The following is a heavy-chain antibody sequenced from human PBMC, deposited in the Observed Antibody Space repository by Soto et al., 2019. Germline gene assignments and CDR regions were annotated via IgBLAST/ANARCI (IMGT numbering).Heavy chain of an antibody. D-gene: IGHD3-3*01. Sequence: SLRLSCAASGFTFSSYWMSWVRQAPGKGLEWVANIKQDGSEKYYVDSVKGRFTISRDNAKNSLYLQMNSLRAEDTAVYYCARDARDFWSGYWSGRRGYYYYYMDVWGKGTTVTVSS. CDR1: GFTFSSYW. CDR3: ARDARDFWSGYWSGRRGYYYYYMDV. V-gene: IGHV3-7*01. CDR2: IKQDGSEK. J-gene: IGHJ6*03.